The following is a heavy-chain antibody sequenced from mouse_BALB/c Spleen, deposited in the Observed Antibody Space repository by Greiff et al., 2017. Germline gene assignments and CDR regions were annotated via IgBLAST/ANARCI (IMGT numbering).Heavy chain of an antibody. J-gene: IGHJ4*01. D-gene: IGHD2-4*01. CDR1: GFTFSSYA. V-gene: IGHV5-9-4*01. CDR2: ISSGGSYT. Sequence: EVQLVESGGGLVKPGGSLKLSCAASGFTFSSYAMSWVRQSPEKRLEWVAEISSGGSYTYYPDTVTGRFTISRDNAKNTLYLEMSSLRSEDTAMYYCARDLYDYDGYAMDYWGQGTSVTVSS. CDR3: ARDLYDYDGYAMDY.